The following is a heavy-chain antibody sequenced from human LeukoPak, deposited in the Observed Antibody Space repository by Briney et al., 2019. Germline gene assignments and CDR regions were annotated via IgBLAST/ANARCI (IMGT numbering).Heavy chain of an antibody. V-gene: IGHV1-46*01. CDR2: INPSGRST. Sequence: ASVKVSCKASGYTFTSYYLHWVRQAPGQGLEWMGIINPSGRSTSYAQKFQGRVTMTRDTSTSTVYMELSSLRSEDTAVYYCARDSGRYFDWLESDYWGQGTLVTVSS. D-gene: IGHD3-9*01. CDR1: GYTFTSYY. CDR3: ARDSGRYFDWLESDY. J-gene: IGHJ4*02.